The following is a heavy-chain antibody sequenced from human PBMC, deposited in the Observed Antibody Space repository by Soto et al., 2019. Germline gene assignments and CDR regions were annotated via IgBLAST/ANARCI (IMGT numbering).Heavy chain of an antibody. CDR3: AREKREYDILTGYYYYYGMDV. J-gene: IGHJ6*02. D-gene: IGHD3-9*01. CDR2: IYYSGST. CDR1: GGSISSGDYY. Sequence: SETLSLTCTVSGGSISSGDYYWSWIRQPPGKGLEWIGYIYYSGSTYYNPSLKSRVTISVDTSKNQFSLKLSSVTAADTAVYYCAREKREYDILTGYYYYYGMDVWGQGTTVTVS. V-gene: IGHV4-30-4*01.